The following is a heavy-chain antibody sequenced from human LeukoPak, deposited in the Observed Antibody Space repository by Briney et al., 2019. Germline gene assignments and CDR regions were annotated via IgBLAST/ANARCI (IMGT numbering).Heavy chain of an antibody. J-gene: IGHJ4*02. V-gene: IGHV3-49*03. CDR3: TREDRYSYGLFDY. Sequence: PGGSLRLSCTASGFTFGDYAMSWFRQAPGKGLEGVGLIRSKGYGGTKKNAASVKGRFTISRDDTNNHAYLQMNSLKTEDTAVYYCTREDRYSYGLFDYRGQVALVTFAS. D-gene: IGHD5-18*01. CDR2: IRSKGYGGTK. CDR1: GFTFGDYA.